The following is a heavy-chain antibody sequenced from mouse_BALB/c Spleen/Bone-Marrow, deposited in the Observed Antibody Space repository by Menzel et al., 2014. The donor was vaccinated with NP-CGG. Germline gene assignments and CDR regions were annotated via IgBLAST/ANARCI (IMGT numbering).Heavy chain of an antibody. CDR1: DYTFTSYW. D-gene: IGHD3-2*01. CDR3: TRSTGAMGY. J-gene: IGHJ4*01. V-gene: IGHV1-7*01. Sequence: QVQLQQSGAELAKPGASVKMSCKASDYTFTSYWMHWVKQRPGQGPEWIGYINPSTGYTEYNQNFKDKATLTADKSSITAYMQLSGLTSEDSAVYYCTRSTGAMGYWGQGTSVTVSS. CDR2: INPSTGYT.